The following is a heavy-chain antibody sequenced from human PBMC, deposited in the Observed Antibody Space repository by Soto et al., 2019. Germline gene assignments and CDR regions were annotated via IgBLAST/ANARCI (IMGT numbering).Heavy chain of an antibody. CDR3: ARDLCSGGSCYSFDY. V-gene: IGHV1-3*01. Sequence: ASVKVSCKASGYTFTSYAMHWVRQAPGQRLEWMGWINAGNGNTKYSQKFQGRVTITRDTSSSTAYMELSSLRSEDTAVYYCARDLCSGGSCYSFDYWGQGTLVTVSS. CDR2: INAGNGNT. D-gene: IGHD2-15*01. J-gene: IGHJ4*02. CDR1: GYTFTSYA.